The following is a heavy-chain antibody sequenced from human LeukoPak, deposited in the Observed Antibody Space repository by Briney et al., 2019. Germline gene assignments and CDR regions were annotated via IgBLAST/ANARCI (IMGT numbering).Heavy chain of an antibody. V-gene: IGHV4-34*01. CDR2: INHSRST. Sequence: SETLSLTCAVYGVSFSDYYWSWIRQPPGKGLEWIGEINHSRSTNYNPSLKSRVTISVDTSKNQFSLKLSSVTAADTAVYYCARGRDGYSYPFDYWGQGTLVTVSS. CDR1: GVSFSDYY. J-gene: IGHJ4*02. CDR3: ARGRDGYSYPFDY. D-gene: IGHD5-24*01.